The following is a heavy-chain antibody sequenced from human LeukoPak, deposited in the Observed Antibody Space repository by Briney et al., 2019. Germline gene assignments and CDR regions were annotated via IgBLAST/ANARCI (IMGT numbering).Heavy chain of an antibody. D-gene: IGHD3-3*01. Sequence: SETLSLTCAVYGGSFSGYYWSWIRQPPGKGLAWIGEINHSGSTNYNPSLKSRVTISVDTSKNQFSLKLSSVTAADTAVYYCARVPSGDFWSGYWFDYWGQGTLVTVSS. CDR1: GGSFSGYY. V-gene: IGHV4-34*01. CDR3: ARVPSGDFWSGYWFDY. CDR2: INHSGST. J-gene: IGHJ4*02.